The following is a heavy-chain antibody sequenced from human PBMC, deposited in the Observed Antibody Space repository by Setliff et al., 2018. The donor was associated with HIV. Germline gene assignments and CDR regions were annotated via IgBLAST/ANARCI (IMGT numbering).Heavy chain of an antibody. D-gene: IGHD4-17*01. CDR1: GGSISSDNW. J-gene: IGHJ4*02. V-gene: IGHV4-4*02. CDR2: IYHSEYT. CDR3: ASFFVTTVTNQDY. Sequence: SETLSLTCAVSGGSISSDNWWTWVRQAPGKGLGWIGEIYHSEYTNYNPSLKSRVSMSVDKSKNQFSVKLTSVTAADTAMYYCASFFVTTVTNQDYWGQGTPVTVSS.